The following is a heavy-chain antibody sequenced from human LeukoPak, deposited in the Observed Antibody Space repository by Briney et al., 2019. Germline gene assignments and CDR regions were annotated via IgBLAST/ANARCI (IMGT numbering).Heavy chain of an antibody. CDR3: ARQKAVGVVAATPDEDYGDYVDYYYYMDV. V-gene: IGHV3-7*01. CDR1: GFTFSRYW. CDR2: IKEDVSEK. Sequence: GGSLRLSCAASGFTFSRYWMSWVPQAPGKGLEWVANIKEDVSEKYYVDSVKGRLTISRDNAKNSLSLQIKSLRAEDTAVYYCARQKAVGVVAATPDEDYGDYVDYYYYMDVWGKGTTVTVSS. D-gene: IGHD2-15*01. J-gene: IGHJ6*03.